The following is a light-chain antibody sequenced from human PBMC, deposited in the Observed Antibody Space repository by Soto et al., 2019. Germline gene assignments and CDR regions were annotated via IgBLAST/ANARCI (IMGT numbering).Light chain of an antibody. J-gene: IGKJ1*01. CDR1: QSVSSN. V-gene: IGKV3-15*01. CDR3: QQYNNWPPWT. Sequence: EIVMTQSPDTLSVSPGERATLSCRASQSVSSNLAWYQQKPGQAPRLLIYGASTRATDIPARFSGSGSGTEFTLTISSLQSEDFAVYYCQQYNNWPPWTFGQGTKVEIK. CDR2: GAS.